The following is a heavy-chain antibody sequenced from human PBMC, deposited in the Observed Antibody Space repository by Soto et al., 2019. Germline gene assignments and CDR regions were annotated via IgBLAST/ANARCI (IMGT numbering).Heavy chain of an antibody. Sequence: EEQLVESGGNLVQPGRSLRLSCAASGFTFDDYAMHWVRQAPGKGLEWVSGISWNSGTIDYADSVRGRFTISRDNAKNSLYLQVNSLRAEDTALYYCAKTRYEYGCGGDCSRYFDLWGRGTLVTVSS. V-gene: IGHV3-9*01. J-gene: IGHJ2*01. CDR2: ISWNSGTI. D-gene: IGHD2-21*02. CDR3: AKTRYEYGCGGDCSRYFDL. CDR1: GFTFDDYA.